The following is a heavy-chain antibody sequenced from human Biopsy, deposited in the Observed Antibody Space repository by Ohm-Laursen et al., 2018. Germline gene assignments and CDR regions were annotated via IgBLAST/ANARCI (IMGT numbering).Heavy chain of an antibody. CDR3: ARWTPEYDSSRYYLDAFDI. D-gene: IGHD3-22*01. CDR1: GGSISSDY. V-gene: IGHV4-4*07. CDR2: IYSSGST. J-gene: IGHJ3*02. Sequence: GTLSLTCTVSGGSISSDYWSWIRQSPGKGLEWIGRIYSSGSTNYNPSLKSRVTLSMDTSKRQFSLKLSFVTAADTAVYYCARWTPEYDSSRYYLDAFDIWGQGTKVTVSS.